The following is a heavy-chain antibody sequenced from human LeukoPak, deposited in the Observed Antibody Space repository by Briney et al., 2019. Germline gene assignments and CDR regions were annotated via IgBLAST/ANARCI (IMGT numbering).Heavy chain of an antibody. CDR3: AKVASIAVAADAFDI. D-gene: IGHD6-19*01. CDR2: IWYDGSNK. J-gene: IGHJ3*02. V-gene: IGHV3-33*06. Sequence: GRSLRLSCAASGFTFSSYGMHWVRQAPGKGVEGVAVIWYDGSNKYYADYVKGRFTISRDHSNNTLYLQMNSLRAEDTAVYYCAKVASIAVAADAFDIWGQGTMVTVSS. CDR1: GFTFSSYG.